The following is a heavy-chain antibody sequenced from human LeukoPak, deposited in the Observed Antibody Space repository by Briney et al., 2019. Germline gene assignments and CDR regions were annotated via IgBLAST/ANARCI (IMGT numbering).Heavy chain of an antibody. D-gene: IGHD6-13*01. J-gene: IGHJ4*02. CDR3: TTDPGYSIMS. CDR2: SRNKANTYTT. Sequence: GSPRLSCAASGFTFNDHYIDWVRQAPGKGLEWVGRSRNKANTYTTDYAASVKGRFTISRDDSKSTLYLQMNSLKTEDTAVYYCTTDPGYSIMSWGQGTLVTVSS. V-gene: IGHV3-72*01. CDR1: GFTFNDHY.